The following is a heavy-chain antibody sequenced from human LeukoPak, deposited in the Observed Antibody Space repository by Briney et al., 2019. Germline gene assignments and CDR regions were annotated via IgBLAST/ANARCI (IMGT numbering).Heavy chain of an antibody. D-gene: IGHD2-2*01. J-gene: IGHJ5*02. V-gene: IGHV4-59*01. CDR3: ARSYCSSGTSCSFGRFDL. CDR1: GGSISSYY. Sequence: SETLSLTCTVSGGSISSYYWSWIRQPPGKGLEWIGYIYYSGSTNYNPSLKSRVTISVDTSKNQFSLKLSSVTAADTAVYYCARSYCSSGTSCSFGRFDLWGQGTLVTVSS. CDR2: IYYSGST.